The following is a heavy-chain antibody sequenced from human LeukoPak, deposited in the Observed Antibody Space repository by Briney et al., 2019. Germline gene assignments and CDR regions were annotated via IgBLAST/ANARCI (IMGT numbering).Heavy chain of an antibody. CDR2: IYYSGST. J-gene: IGHJ6*02. D-gene: IGHD3-10*01. V-gene: IGHV4-31*03. Sequence: SETLSLTCTVSGGSISSGGYYWSWIRQHPGKGLEWIGYIYYSGSTYYNPSLKSRVTISVDTSKNQFSLKLSSVTAADTAVYYCVRGYGSGNYYYYYGMDVWGQGTTVTVSS. CDR3: VRGYGSGNYYYYYGMDV. CDR1: GGSISSGGYY.